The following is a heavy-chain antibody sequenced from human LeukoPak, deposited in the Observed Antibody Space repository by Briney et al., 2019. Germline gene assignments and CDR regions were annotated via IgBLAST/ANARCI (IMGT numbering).Heavy chain of an antibody. V-gene: IGHV4-4*02. CDR2: IYHSGST. CDR3: AREGTTRGAYGSGSYQGAVFDY. J-gene: IGHJ4*02. D-gene: IGHD3-10*01. Sequence: SETLSLTCAVSGGPISSSNWWSWVRQPPGKGLEWIGEIYHSGSTNYTPSLKSRVTISVDKSRNQFSLKLSSVTAAATAVYYCAREGTTRGAYGSGSYQGAVFDYWGQGTLVTVSS. CDR1: GGPISSSNW.